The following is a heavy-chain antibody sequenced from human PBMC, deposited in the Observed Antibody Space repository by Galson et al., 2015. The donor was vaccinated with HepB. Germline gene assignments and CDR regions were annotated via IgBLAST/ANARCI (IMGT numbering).Heavy chain of an antibody. J-gene: IGHJ5*02. Sequence: SLRLSCAGSGLDFSSSWMTWVRQAPGKGLEWVANINQDGSLRQYVDSVRGRLTVSRDNAKNSLYLQMSSLRADDTAVYYCARDSGSRIGESWGQGTLVTVSS. CDR3: ARDSGSRIGES. CDR1: GLDFSSSW. V-gene: IGHV3-7*03. D-gene: IGHD5-12*01. CDR2: INQDGSLR.